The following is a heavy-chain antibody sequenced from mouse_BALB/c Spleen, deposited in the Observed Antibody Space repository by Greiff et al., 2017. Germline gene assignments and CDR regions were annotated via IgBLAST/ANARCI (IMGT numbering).Heavy chain of an antibody. D-gene: IGHD2-4*01. CDR2: INSNGGST. V-gene: IGHV5-6-3*01. CDR1: GFTFSSYG. J-gene: IGHJ2*01. CDR3: ARDGGLRYYFDY. Sequence: DVMLVESGGGLVQPGGSLKLSCAASGFTFSSYGMSWVRQTPDKRLELVATINSNGGSTYYPDSVKGRFTISRDNAKNTLYLQMSSLKSEDTAMYYCARDGGLRYYFDYWGQGTTLTVSS.